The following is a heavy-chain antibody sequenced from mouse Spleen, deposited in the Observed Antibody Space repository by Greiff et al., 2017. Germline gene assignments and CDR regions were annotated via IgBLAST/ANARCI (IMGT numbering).Heavy chain of an antibody. CDR2: ISSGSSTI. D-gene: IGHD2-14*01. V-gene: IGHV5-17*01. J-gene: IGHJ1*01. Sequence: EVKLVESGGGLVKPGGSLKLSCAASGFTFSDYGMHWVRQAPEKGLEWVAYISSGSSTIYYADTVKGRFTISRDNAKNTLFLQMTSLRSEDTAMYYCARDYRYSYWYFDVWGAGTTVTVSS. CDR1: GFTFSDYG. CDR3: ARDYRYSYWYFDV.